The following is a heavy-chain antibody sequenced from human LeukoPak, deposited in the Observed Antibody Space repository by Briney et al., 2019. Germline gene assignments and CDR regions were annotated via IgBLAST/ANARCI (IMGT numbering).Heavy chain of an antibody. V-gene: IGHV3-48*03. J-gene: IGHJ5*02. D-gene: IGHD5-12*01. CDR1: GFTFSSYE. Sequence: GGSLRLSCAASGFTFSSYEMDWVRQAPGKGLEWVAYISSSGSTIYYRDSVEGRFTISRDNAKNSLHLQMNSLRAEDTAVYYCAGKWRRFDPWGQGTLVTVSS. CDR3: AGKWRRFDP. CDR2: ISSSGSTI.